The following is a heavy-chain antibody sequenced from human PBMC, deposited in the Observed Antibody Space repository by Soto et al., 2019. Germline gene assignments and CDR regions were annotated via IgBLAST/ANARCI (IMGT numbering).Heavy chain of an antibody. J-gene: IGHJ3*02. D-gene: IGHD4-17*01. CDR3: ATFPTVTTCDAFDI. V-gene: IGHV1-46*03. Sequence: ASVKVSCKASGYTFTSYYMHWVRQAPGQGLEWKGIINPSGGSTSYAQKFQGRVTMTRDTSTSTVYMELSSLRSEYTAVYYCATFPTVTTCDAFDIWGQGTMVTVSS. CDR1: GYTFTSYY. CDR2: INPSGGST.